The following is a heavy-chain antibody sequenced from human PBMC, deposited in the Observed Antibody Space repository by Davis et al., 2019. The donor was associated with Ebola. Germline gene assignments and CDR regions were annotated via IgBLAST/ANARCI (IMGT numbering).Heavy chain of an antibody. V-gene: IGHV3-13*01. CDR3: ARGRNFGVFDY. CDR1: GFTFSSYD. CDR2: IGTAGDT. D-gene: IGHD3-10*01. Sequence: PGGSLRLSCAASGFTFSSYDMHWVRQATGKGLEWVSAIGTAGDTYYPGSVKGRFTISRENAKNSLYLQMNSLRAGDTAVYYCARGRNFGVFDYWGQGTLVTVSS. J-gene: IGHJ4*02.